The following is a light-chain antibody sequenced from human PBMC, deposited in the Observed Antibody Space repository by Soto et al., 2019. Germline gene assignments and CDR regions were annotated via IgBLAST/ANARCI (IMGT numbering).Light chain of an antibody. CDR2: VVS. V-gene: IGLV2-11*01. Sequence: QSALTQPRSVSGPPGSSVTFSGTETSGDVGGNNNVSWYQQPPGKAPKLMFYVVSKRPSGVPVRFSGSKSGNTASLTISGLQAEDEADYYCCSYVGRFVVFGGGTKLTVL. CDR3: CSYVGRFVV. CDR1: SGDVGGNNN. J-gene: IGLJ2*01.